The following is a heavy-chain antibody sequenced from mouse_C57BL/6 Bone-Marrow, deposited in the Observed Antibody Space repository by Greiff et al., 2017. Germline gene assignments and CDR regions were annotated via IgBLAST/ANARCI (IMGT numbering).Heavy chain of an antibody. CDR3: SEDSAVYYCAVYDWFAY. J-gene: IGHJ3*01. CDR2: GQGLEWIG. Sequence: TNYWMPRVKQRPGQGLEWIGAIYPGNGDTSYNQKLKGKATLTADKSSSTAYMQLSSLTSEDSAVYYCAVYDWFAYWGQGTLVTVSA. D-gene: IGHD2-12*01. V-gene: IGHV1-87*01.